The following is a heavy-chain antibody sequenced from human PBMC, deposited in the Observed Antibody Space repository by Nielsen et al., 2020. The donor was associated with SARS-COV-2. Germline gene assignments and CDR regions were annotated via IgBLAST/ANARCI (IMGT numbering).Heavy chain of an antibody. D-gene: IGHD2-2*01. V-gene: IGHV1-18*01. CDR3: AREGSGVVPGPLGLGMWCLYYYMDV. CDR2: ISGNNGNV. J-gene: IGHJ6*03. Sequence: ASVKVSCNASDNTFTTINWVRQAPGQGLEWMGRISGNNGNVKYTQKLQDRVTMTTDTSTSTVYMELKRLRSDDTAVYYCAREGSGVVPGPLGLGMWCLYYYMDVWGKGTTVTVSS. CDR1: DNTFTT.